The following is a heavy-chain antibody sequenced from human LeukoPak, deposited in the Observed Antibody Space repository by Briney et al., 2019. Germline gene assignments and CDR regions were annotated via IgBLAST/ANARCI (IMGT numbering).Heavy chain of an antibody. V-gene: IGHV5-51*01. J-gene: IGHJ5*02. Sequence: GESLKISCKGSGYSFTSYWIGWVRQMPGKGLEWMGIIYPCDSDTRYSPSFQGQVTISADKSISTAYLQWSSLKASDTAMYYCARAGSYYNDWFDPWGQGTLVTVSS. CDR1: GYSFTSYW. CDR3: ARAGSYYNDWFDP. D-gene: IGHD3-10*01. CDR2: IYPCDSDT.